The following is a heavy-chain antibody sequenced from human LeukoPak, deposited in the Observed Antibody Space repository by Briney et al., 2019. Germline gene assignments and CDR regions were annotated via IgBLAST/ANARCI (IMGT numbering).Heavy chain of an antibody. CDR2: INPSGGST. CDR3: ARGPDDRFDY. Sequence: ASVKVSCKASGHTFTSYYIHWVRQVPGQGLEWMGIINPSGGSTTYAQKFQGRVTMTRNTSISTAYMELSSLRSEDTAVYYCARGPDDRFDYWGQGTLVTVSS. V-gene: IGHV1-46*01. CDR1: GHTFTSYY. J-gene: IGHJ4*02. D-gene: IGHD1-1*01.